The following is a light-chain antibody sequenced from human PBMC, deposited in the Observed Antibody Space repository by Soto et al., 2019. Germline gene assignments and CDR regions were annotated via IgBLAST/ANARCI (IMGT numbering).Light chain of an antibody. CDR3: AAWDDSLSCYVL. CDR2: RNN. J-gene: IGLJ2*01. V-gene: IGLV1-47*01. CDR1: SSNIGSNY. Sequence: QSVLTQPPSASGTPGQRVTISCSGSSSNIGSNYVYWYQQLPGTAPKLLIYRNNQRPSGVPDRFSGSKSGTSASLAISGLRSEDEADYCCAAWDDSLSCYVLFGGGTQLTVL.